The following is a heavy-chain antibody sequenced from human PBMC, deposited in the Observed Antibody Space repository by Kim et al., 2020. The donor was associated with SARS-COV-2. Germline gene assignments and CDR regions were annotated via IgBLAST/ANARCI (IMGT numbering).Heavy chain of an antibody. V-gene: IGHV4-34*01. J-gene: IGHJ4*02. D-gene: IGHD2-15*01. Sequence: NSKPSLKRRVTISVDTSKIHFSLKLSSVTAADTAVYYCARGVLVAALDYWGQGTLVTVSS. CDR3: ARGVLVAALDY.